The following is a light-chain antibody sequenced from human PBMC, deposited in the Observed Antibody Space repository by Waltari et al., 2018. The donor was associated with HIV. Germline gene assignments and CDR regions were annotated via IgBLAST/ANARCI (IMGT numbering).Light chain of an antibody. J-gene: IGLJ3*02. V-gene: IGLV7-43*01. CDR3: LLYYGGRRPSWV. CDR2: SSN. Sequence: VVTQEPSLTVSPGGTVTLTCTSNTGPVSTSSYPSWCQQRPGQAPRPLIFSSNKRHSLTPALFSVSLLGDKAALTLSSVQPEDDADYYCLLYYGGRRPSWVFGGGTKLTVL. CDR1: TGPVSTSSY.